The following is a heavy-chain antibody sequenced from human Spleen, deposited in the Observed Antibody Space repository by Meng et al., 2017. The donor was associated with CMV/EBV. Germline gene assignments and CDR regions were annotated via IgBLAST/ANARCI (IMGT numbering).Heavy chain of an antibody. V-gene: IGHV4-34*01. Sequence: GSLRLSCAAYGESFSGNYWSFIRQPPGKGLQWIGEIDHRGSTNYNPPLQSRVSMSIDTSKNQFSLSLSSVTAADTAVYYCASGIAHYESSGYFDYWGQGTLVTVSS. J-gene: IGHJ4*02. CDR2: IDHRGST. D-gene: IGHD3-22*01. CDR1: GESFSGNY. CDR3: ASGIAHYESSGYFDY.